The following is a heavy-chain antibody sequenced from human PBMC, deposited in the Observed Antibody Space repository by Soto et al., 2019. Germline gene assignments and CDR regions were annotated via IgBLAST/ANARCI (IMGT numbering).Heavy chain of an antibody. J-gene: IGHJ4*02. Sequence: EVHLLESGGGLVQPGGSLRLSCAASGFTFSAYAMTWVRQAPGKGLEWVSSITGTTITTLYTDSVKGRFTISRDNSKNTLYLQMSRLRAEDSPFYYCAKDLFDYSDPRYFEDWGQGTLVTVSS. D-gene: IGHD4-17*01. CDR1: GFTFSAYA. CDR2: ITGTTITT. V-gene: IGHV3-23*01. CDR3: AKDLFDYSDPRYFED.